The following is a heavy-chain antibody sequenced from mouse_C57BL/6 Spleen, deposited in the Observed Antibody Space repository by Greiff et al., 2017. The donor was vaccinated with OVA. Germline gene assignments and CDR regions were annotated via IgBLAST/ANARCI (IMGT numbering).Heavy chain of an antibody. V-gene: IGHV1-59*01. CDR1: GYTFTSYW. Sequence: VQLQESGAELVRPGTSVKLSCKASGYTFTSYWMHWVKQRPGQGLEWIGVIDPSDSYTNYNQKLKGKATLTVDTSSSTAYMQLSSLTSEDSAVYYCARRRGGPDYWGKGTTLTVSS. CDR3: ARRRGGPDY. J-gene: IGHJ2*01. CDR2: IDPSDSYT.